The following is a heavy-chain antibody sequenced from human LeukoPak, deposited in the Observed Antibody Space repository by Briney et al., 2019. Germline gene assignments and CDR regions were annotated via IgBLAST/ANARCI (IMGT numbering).Heavy chain of an antibody. Sequence: GGSLRLSCAASGFSFSSYSMNWVRQAPGKGLEWVSSISSSSDYIYYADSVRGRFTISRDNAKSSLYLQMNSLRAEDAAVYYCARDPAQDLHYWGQGTLVTVSS. CDR1: GFSFSSYS. J-gene: IGHJ4*02. CDR2: ISSSSDYI. CDR3: ARDPAQDLHY. V-gene: IGHV3-21*01.